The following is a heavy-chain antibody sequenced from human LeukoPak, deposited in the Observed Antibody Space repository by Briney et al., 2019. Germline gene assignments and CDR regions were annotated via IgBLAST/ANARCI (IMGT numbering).Heavy chain of an antibody. CDR1: GGSISSGGYS. CDR2: IYHSGST. CDR3: ARVGYSSGWYRTETRPNYFDY. D-gene: IGHD6-19*01. Sequence: SETRSLTCAVSGGSISSGGYSWSWIRQPPGKGLEWIGYIYHSGSTYYNPSLKSRVTISVDRSKNQFSLKLSSVTAADTAVYYCARVGYSSGWYRTETRPNYFDYWGQGTLVTVSS. J-gene: IGHJ4*02. V-gene: IGHV4-30-2*01.